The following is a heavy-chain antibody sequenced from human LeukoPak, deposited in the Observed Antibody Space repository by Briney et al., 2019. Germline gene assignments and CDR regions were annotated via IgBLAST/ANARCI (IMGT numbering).Heavy chain of an antibody. CDR3: ARTYSSGWYSKLPSTFDI. J-gene: IGHJ3*02. CDR1: GGSFSGYY. Sequence: SETLSLTCAVYGGSFSGYYWSWIRQPPGKGLEWIGEINHSGSTNYNPSLKSRVTISVDTSKNQFSLKPSSVTAADTAVYYCARTYSSGWYSKLPSTFDIWGQGTMVTVSS. D-gene: IGHD6-19*01. CDR2: INHSGST. V-gene: IGHV4-34*01.